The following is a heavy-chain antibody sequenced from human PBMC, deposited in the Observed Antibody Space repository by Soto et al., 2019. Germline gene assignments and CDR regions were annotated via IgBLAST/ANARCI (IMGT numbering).Heavy chain of an antibody. J-gene: IGHJ5*02. D-gene: IGHD2-15*01. Sequence: GGSLRLSCSASGFTFSSYGMHWVRQAPGKGLEWVAVISYDGSNKYYADSVKGRLTISRDNSKNTLYLQMNSLRAEDTAVYYCAKGSSCGNLNWFDPGVKGPMVTVS. CDR3: AKGSSCGNLNWFDP. CDR2: ISYDGSNK. CDR1: GFTFSSYG. V-gene: IGHV3-30*18.